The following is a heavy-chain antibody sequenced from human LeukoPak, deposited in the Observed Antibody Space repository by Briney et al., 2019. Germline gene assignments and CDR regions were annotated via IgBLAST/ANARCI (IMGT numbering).Heavy chain of an antibody. V-gene: IGHV1-18*01. CDR1: GHIFTSCA. CDR2: ISAYNGNT. J-gene: IGHJ5*02. Sequence: GASVKVSCKASGHIFTSCAISWVRQAPGKGLEWMGWISAYNGNTNYAQKLQGRVTMTTDTSTSTAYMELRSLRSDDTAVYYCARERGNWFDPWGQGTLVTVSS. CDR3: ARERGNWFDP.